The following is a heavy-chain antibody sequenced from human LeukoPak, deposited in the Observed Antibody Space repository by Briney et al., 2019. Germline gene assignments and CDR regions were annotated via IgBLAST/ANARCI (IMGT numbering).Heavy chain of an antibody. CDR2: FSHCGSA. CDR3: ARATYYYDSSGYYYNYYYYMDV. Sequence: PSETLSLTCAVYGGSFSGFHWTWIRQPPGRGLGWLGEFSHCGSANYNPSLKSRVTISVDTSKNQFSLKLSSVTAADTAVYYCARATYYYDSSGYYYNYYYYMDVWGKGTTVTISS. V-gene: IGHV4-34*01. CDR1: GGSFSGFH. D-gene: IGHD3-22*01. J-gene: IGHJ6*03.